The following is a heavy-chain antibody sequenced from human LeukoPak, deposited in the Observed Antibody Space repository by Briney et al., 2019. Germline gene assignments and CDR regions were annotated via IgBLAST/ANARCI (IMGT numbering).Heavy chain of an antibody. CDR1: GFTFDDYA. J-gene: IGHJ3*02. Sequence: GGSLRLSCAASGFTFDDYAMHWVRQAPGKGLEWVSGISWNSGSIGYADSVKGRFIISRDNAKNSLYLQMNSLRAEDTALYYCAKDTPYGDYAFDIWGQGTMVTVSS. CDR3: AKDTPYGDYAFDI. CDR2: ISWNSGSI. D-gene: IGHD4-17*01. V-gene: IGHV3-9*01.